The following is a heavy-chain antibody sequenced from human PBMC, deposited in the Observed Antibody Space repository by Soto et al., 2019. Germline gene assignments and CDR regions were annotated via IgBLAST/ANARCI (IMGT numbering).Heavy chain of an antibody. D-gene: IGHD3-10*01. CDR2: IYYSGST. V-gene: IGHV4-59*12. CDR3: AAGGGSGSYYIPFDY. Sequence: PSETLSLTCTVSGGSISSYYWSWIRQPPGKGLEWIGYIYYSGSTNYNPSLKSRVTISVDTSNNQFSLKLSSVTAADTSVYYCAAGGGSGSYYIPFDYWGQGTLVTVSS. J-gene: IGHJ4*02. CDR1: GGSISSYY.